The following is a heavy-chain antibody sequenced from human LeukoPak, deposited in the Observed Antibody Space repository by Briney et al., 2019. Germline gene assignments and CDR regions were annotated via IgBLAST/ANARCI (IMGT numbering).Heavy chain of an antibody. CDR3: ARGDGYNFWEY. CDR1: GFTVCSNY. D-gene: IGHD5-24*01. CDR2: IYSAGSGGAT. Sequence: GGSLRLSCAASGFTVCSNYMSWIRQAPGKGLEWVSVIYSAGSGGATYYADSVTGRFTISRDSSMSTLYLQMNSLRVEDTAVYYCARGDGYNFWEYWGQGTLVTVSS. V-gene: IGHV3-53*01. J-gene: IGHJ4*02.